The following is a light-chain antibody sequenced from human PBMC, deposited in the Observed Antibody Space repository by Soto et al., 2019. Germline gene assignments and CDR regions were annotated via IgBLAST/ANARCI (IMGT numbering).Light chain of an antibody. CDR2: GAS. CDR1: QSVSSSY. Sequence: IVLTQSPGTLSLYPGERATLSCRASQSVSSSYLAWYQQKPGQAPRLLIYGASGRATGIPDRFSGSGSGTDFTLTISRLEPEDFAVFYCQQFDTSPPSTFGQGTRLEIK. CDR3: QQFDTSPPST. V-gene: IGKV3-20*01. J-gene: IGKJ5*01.